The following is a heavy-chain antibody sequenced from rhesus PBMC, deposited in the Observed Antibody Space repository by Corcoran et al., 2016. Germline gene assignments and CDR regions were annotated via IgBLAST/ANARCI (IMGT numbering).Heavy chain of an antibody. CDR2: ISGNRGSN. Sequence: VQLQESGPGLVKPSETLSLTCAVSGGSISSSNWWSLIRQPPGKGLEWIGYISGNRGSNYYNPSLKSRVTSSKDTSKNQFSLKLSSVTAADTAVYYCARVWGDYTWYCDYWGQGVLVTGSS. J-gene: IGHJ4*01. CDR1: GGSISSSNW. D-gene: IGHD3-34*01. V-gene: IGHV4S19*01. CDR3: ARVWGDYTWYCDY.